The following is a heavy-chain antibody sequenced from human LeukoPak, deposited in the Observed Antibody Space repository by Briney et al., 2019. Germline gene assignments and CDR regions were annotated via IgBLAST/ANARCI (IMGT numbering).Heavy chain of an antibody. CDR2: INYSGTT. CDR1: GGSISSSHYY. D-gene: IGHD3-3*01. V-gene: IGHV4-39*01. CDR3: ARHSWTFDV. Sequence: PSETLSLTCTVSGGSISSSHYYWGWIRRPPGKGLEWIVSINYSGTTHYNPSLKSRVTISADTSKNQFSLKLSSVTAADTALYYCARHSWTFDVWGQGTMVTVSS. J-gene: IGHJ3*01.